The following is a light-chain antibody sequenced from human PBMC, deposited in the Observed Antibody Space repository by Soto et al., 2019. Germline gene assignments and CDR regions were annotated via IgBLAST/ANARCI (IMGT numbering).Light chain of an antibody. Sequence: EIVLTQSPGTLSLSPGERATLSCRASQRVSSSYLAWYQQKPGQAPRPLIYGASSRAIGIPDRFSGSGSGTDFTLTISRLEPEDFAVYYCKQYGSSPWTFGQGTKVEIK. CDR3: KQYGSSPWT. CDR1: QRVSSSY. CDR2: GAS. J-gene: IGKJ1*01. V-gene: IGKV3-20*01.